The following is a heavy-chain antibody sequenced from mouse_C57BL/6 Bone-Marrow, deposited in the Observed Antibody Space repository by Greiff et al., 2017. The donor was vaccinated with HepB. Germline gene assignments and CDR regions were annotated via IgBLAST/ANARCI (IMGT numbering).Heavy chain of an antibody. CDR3: ARWLRRAY. CDR1: GYTFTSYW. J-gene: IGHJ3*01. D-gene: IGHD2-2*01. CDR2: IDPSDSYT. Sequence: VQLQQPGAELVKPGASVKLSCKASGYTFTSYWMQWVKQRPGQGLEWIGEIDPSDSYTNYNQKFKGKATLTVDTSSSTAYMQLSSLTSEDSAVYYCARWLRRAYWGQGTLVTVSA. V-gene: IGHV1-50*01.